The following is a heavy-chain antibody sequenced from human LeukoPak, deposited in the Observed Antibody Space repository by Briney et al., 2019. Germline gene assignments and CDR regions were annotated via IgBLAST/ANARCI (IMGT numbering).Heavy chain of an antibody. CDR1: GFTFSSYW. V-gene: IGHV3-7*01. CDR2: IKQDGSEK. D-gene: IGHD1-26*01. Sequence: GGSLRLSCAASGFTFSSYWMSWVRQAPGKGLEWVANIKQDGSEKYYVDSVKGRFTISRDNAKNSLYLQMNSLRAEDTAVYYCARELVGKWELDSFDYWGQGTLVTVSS. J-gene: IGHJ4*02. CDR3: ARELVGKWELDSFDY.